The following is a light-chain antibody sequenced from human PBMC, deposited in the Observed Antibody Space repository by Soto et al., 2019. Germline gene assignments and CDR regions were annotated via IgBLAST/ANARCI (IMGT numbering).Light chain of an antibody. CDR2: EVS. Sequence: QSVLTQPASVSGSPGQSITISCTGTSRDLGTSTFVSWYQQHPGKAPKLMIYEVSDRPSGISDRFSGSKSANTASLTISGLQAEDEADYYCSSYTSGSLRVFGTGTKVTVL. CDR1: SRDLGTSTF. J-gene: IGLJ1*01. CDR3: SSYTSGSLRV. V-gene: IGLV2-14*01.